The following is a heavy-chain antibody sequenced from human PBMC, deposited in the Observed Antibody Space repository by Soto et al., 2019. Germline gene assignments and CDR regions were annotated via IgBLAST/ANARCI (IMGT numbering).Heavy chain of an antibody. CDR2: IYYSGST. V-gene: IGHV4-59*01. J-gene: IGHJ5*02. Sequence: SETLSLTCTVSGGSISSYYWSWIRQPPGKGLEWIGYIYYSGSTNYNPSLKSRVTISVDTSKNQFSLKLSSVTAADTAVYYCARDAHYGSGSTYNWFDPWGQGTLVTVSS. D-gene: IGHD3-10*01. CDR1: GGSISSYY. CDR3: ARDAHYGSGSTYNWFDP.